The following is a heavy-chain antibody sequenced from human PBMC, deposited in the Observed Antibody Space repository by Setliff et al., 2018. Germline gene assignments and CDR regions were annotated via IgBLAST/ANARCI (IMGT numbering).Heavy chain of an antibody. J-gene: IGHJ3*02. CDR3: ARDGGNGYGVDAYAGGGFDI. CDR2: IYHSGSA. Sequence: SETLSLTCAVSGYSISSDHYWGWIRQPPGKGLEWIGSIYHSGSAYYNPSLKSRVTISVNTSKNQFSLKLSSVTAADRAVYYCARDGGNGYGVDAYAGGGFDIWGQGTMVTVSS. CDR1: GYSISSDHY. D-gene: IGHD5-18*01. V-gene: IGHV4-38-2*02.